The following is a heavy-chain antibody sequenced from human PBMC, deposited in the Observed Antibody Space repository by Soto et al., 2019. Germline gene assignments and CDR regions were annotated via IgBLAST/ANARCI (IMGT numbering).Heavy chain of an antibody. CDR2: IYSGGST. D-gene: IGHD2-15*01. Sequence: ETLSLTCAVYGGSFSGYYLSWVRQAPGKGLEWVSVIYSGGSTYYADSVKGRLTISRDNSKNTLYLQMNSLRAEDTAVYYCARDVGYYFDYWGQGTLVTVSS. V-gene: IGHV3-66*01. CDR3: ARDVGYYFDY. J-gene: IGHJ4*02. CDR1: GGSFSGYY.